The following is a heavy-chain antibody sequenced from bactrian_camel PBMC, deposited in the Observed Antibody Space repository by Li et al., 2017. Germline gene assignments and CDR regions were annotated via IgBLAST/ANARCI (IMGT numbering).Heavy chain of an antibody. Sequence: HVQLVESGGGSVQPGGQLKLSCVSSGYVYNSWSGSCMAWFRQLPGKEREAVASIFSAGGSTYYADSVQGRFTISQNNAKDTVYLQMESLKFEDTAVYYCALAVPCMGWSMPAPTASDFSYWGQGTQVTVS. J-gene: IGHJ6*01. D-gene: IGHD6*01. V-gene: IGHV3S1*01. CDR1: GYVYNSWSGSC. CDR2: IFSAGGST. CDR3: ALAVPCMGWSMPAPTASDFSY.